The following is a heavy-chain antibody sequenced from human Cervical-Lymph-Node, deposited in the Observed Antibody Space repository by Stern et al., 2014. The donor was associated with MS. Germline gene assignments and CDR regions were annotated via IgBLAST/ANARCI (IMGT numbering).Heavy chain of an antibody. CDR3: ARHQPAATFAMDV. J-gene: IGHJ6*02. V-gene: IGHV5-51*01. CDR1: GYNFGDYW. Sequence: VQLVQSGAEVKKPGGSLKISCKGSGYNFGDYWIGWVRQKPGKGLEWMGTIFHADSDSRYSPSFEGQVTISADESISPAFLQSSSLKAYATGNYYCARHQPAATFAMDVWGQGTTVIVSS. D-gene: IGHD2-2*01. CDR2: IFHADSDS.